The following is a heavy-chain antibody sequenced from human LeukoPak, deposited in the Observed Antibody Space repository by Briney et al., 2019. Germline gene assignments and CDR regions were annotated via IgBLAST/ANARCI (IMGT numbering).Heavy chain of an antibody. CDR2: ISTYNGNT. J-gene: IGHJ5*02. D-gene: IGHD1-26*01. V-gene: IGHV1-18*01. CDR3: ARGQHSESFFADWFDP. CDR1: GYTFTTYG. Sequence: ASVKVSCKASGYTFTTYGISWVRQAPGQGLEWMGWISTYNGNTHYPQKFQGRVTMTTDTSTRTAYMEPRSLTSDDTAVYYCARGQHSESFFADWFDPWGQGTLVTVSS.